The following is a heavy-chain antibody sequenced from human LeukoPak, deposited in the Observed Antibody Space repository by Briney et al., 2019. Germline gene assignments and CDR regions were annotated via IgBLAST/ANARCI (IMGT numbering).Heavy chain of an antibody. J-gene: IGHJ4*02. CDR1: GFTFSSYG. D-gene: IGHD1-14*01. Sequence: PGGSLRLSCAASGFTFSSYGVHWVRQAPGKGLEWVAVISYDGSNKYYADSVKGRFTISRDNSKNTQYLQMNSRRAEDTAVYYCAKDRTGYFDYWGQGTLVTVSS. CDR3: AKDRTGYFDY. V-gene: IGHV3-30*18. CDR2: ISYDGSNK.